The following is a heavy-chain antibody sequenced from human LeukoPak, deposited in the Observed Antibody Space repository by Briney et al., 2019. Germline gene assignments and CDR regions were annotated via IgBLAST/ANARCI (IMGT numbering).Heavy chain of an antibody. CDR3: ARGYYNFWSGYRAEYYFDY. CDR1: GFTFDDYT. CDR2: ISSSGSTI. J-gene: IGHJ4*02. D-gene: IGHD3-3*01. Sequence: GGSLRLSCAASGFTFDDYTMSWVRQAPGKGLEWVSYISSSGSTIYYADSLKGRFTISRDNAKNSLYLQMNSLRAEDTAVYYCARGYYNFWSGYRAEYYFDYWGQGTLVTVSS. V-gene: IGHV3-11*04.